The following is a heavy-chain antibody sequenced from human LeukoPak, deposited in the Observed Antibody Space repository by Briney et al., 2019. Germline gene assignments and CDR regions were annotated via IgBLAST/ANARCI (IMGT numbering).Heavy chain of an antibody. J-gene: IGHJ6*03. CDR3: ARTYYDFWSGYYYYYMDV. CDR2: IIPIFGTA. CDR1: GGTFSSYA. V-gene: IGHV1-69*13. Sequence: APVKVSCKASGGTFSSYAISWVRQAPGQGLEWMGGIIPIFGTANYAQKFQGRVTITADESTSTAYMELSSLRSEDTAVYYCARTYYDFWSGYYYYYMDVWGKGTTVTVSS. D-gene: IGHD3-3*01.